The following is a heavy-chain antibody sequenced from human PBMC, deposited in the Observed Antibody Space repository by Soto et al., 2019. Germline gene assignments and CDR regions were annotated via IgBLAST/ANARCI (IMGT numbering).Heavy chain of an antibody. CDR3: AKGGYASSAYYYASFDY. V-gene: IGHV3-9*01. CDR1: GFTFDDYA. Sequence: EVQLVESGGGLVQPGRSLRLSCAASGFTFDDYAMHWVRQAPGKGLEWVSGISWNGGNIGYADSVKGRFTISRDNAKNALYLQMNYLRAEDTAVYYCAKGGYASSAYYYASFDYWGQGTLVTVSS. D-gene: IGHD3-22*01. J-gene: IGHJ4*02. CDR2: ISWNGGNI.